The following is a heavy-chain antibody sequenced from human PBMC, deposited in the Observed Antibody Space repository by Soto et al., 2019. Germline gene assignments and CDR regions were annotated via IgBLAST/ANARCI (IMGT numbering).Heavy chain of an antibody. J-gene: IGHJ4*02. V-gene: IGHV3-64*01. CDR1: GFTFSSYA. CDR3: ARDTKSGCYSLDY. Sequence: EVQLVESGGGLVQPGGSLRLSCAASGFTFSSYAMHWVRQAPGKGLEYVSAISSNGGSTYYANSVKGRFTISRDNSKNTLYLQMGSLRAEDMAVYYCARDTKSGCYSLDYWGQGTLVTVSS. D-gene: IGHD1-26*01. CDR2: ISSNGGST.